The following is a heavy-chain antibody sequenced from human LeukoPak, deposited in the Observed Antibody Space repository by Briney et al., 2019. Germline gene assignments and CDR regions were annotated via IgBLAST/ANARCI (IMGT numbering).Heavy chain of an antibody. Sequence: ASVEVSCKASGYTFTSYYMHWVRQAPGQGLEWMGIINPSGGSTSYAQKFQGRVTMTRDTSTSTVYMELSSLRSEDTAVYYCASAKVTFRFDYWGQGTLVTVSS. CDR2: INPSGGST. V-gene: IGHV1-46*01. D-gene: IGHD3-16*01. J-gene: IGHJ4*02. CDR3: ASAKVTFRFDY. CDR1: GYTFTSYY.